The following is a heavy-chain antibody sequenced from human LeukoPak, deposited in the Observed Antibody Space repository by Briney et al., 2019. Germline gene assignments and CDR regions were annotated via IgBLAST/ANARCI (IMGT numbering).Heavy chain of an antibody. D-gene: IGHD5-18*01. Sequence: GGSLRLSCAASGLTFSSYSMNWVRQAPGKGLEWVSSISSSSSYIYYADSVKGRFTISRDNAKNSLYLQMNSLRAEDTPVYYCARDTAMAFDYWGQGTLVTVSS. J-gene: IGHJ4*02. CDR2: ISSSSSYI. CDR3: ARDTAMAFDY. V-gene: IGHV3-21*01. CDR1: GLTFSSYS.